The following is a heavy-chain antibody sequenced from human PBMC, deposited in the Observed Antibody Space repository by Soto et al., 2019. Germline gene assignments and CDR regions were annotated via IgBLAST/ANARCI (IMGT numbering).Heavy chain of an antibody. V-gene: IGHV1-2*04. CDR1: GYTFTGYY. CDR2: INPNSGGT. CDR3: AREVGSSWSRWFDT. D-gene: IGHD6-13*01. J-gene: IGHJ5*02. Sequence: ASVKVSCKASGYTFTGYYMHWVRQAPGQGLEWMGWINPNSGGTNYAQKFQGWVTMTRDTSISTAYMELSRLRSDDTAVYYCAREVGSSWSRWFDTWGQGTLVTVSS.